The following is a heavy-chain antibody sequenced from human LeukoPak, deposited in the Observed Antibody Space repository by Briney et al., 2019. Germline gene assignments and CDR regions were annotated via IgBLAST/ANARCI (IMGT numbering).Heavy chain of an antibody. CDR2: IRPDGSGT. Sequence: AGGSLRLSCAASGFSFSNFWMRWVRQAPGKGPEWVANIRPDGSGTDYVDSVKGRFTISRDNAKNSLYLQMNSLRAGDTAVYYCARDSSGYFDYWGQGALVTVSS. V-gene: IGHV3-7*01. D-gene: IGHD3-22*01. CDR3: ARDSSGYFDY. CDR1: GFSFSNFW. J-gene: IGHJ4*02.